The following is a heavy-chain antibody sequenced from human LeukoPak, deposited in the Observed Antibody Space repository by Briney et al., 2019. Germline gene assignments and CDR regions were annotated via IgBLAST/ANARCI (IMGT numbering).Heavy chain of an antibody. D-gene: IGHD2-2*01. V-gene: IGHV4-38-2*01. J-gene: IGHJ4*02. CDR2: IYHSGST. CDR1: GYSISSGYY. CDR3: VRLSTSCHDY. Sequence: SETLSLTCAVSGYSISSGYYWGWIRQPPGKGLEWIGSIYHSGSTYYNPSLKSRVTISVDTSKNQFSLKLSSVTAADTAVYYCVRLSTSCHDYWGQGTLVTVSS.